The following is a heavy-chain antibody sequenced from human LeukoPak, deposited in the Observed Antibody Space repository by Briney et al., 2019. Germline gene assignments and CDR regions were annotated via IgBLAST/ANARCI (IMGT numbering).Heavy chain of an antibody. V-gene: IGHV3-23*01. CDR1: GFTFSSSA. J-gene: IGHJ4*02. CDR3: AKSGYNRFDY. Sequence: GGSLRLSCAASGFTFSSSAMSWVRQAPGKGLEWVSNISGSGSGGSSYYADSVKGRFTISRDNSKNTLYLQMNSLRAEDTAVYYCAKSGYNRFDYWGQGTLVTVSS. D-gene: IGHD5-24*01. CDR2: ISGSGSGGSS.